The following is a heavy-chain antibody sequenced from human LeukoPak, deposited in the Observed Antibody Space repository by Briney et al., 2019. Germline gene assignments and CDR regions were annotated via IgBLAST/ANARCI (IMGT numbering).Heavy chain of an antibody. J-gene: IGHJ4*02. D-gene: IGHD6-13*01. Sequence: GASVKVSCKASGYTFTSYDINWVRQATGQGLEWMGWMNPNSGNTGYAQKFQGRVTITRNTSISTAYMELSSLRSEDTAVYYCARGPPVAAGRGFDYWGQGTLVTVSS. CDR1: GYTFTSYD. CDR3: ARGPPVAAGRGFDY. CDR2: MNPNSGNT. V-gene: IGHV1-8*03.